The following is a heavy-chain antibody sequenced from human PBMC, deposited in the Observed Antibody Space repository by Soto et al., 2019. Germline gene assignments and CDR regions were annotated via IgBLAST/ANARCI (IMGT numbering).Heavy chain of an antibody. CDR3: ARGPFWSGYFDP. J-gene: IGHJ5*02. CDR2: SNPSGGST. D-gene: IGHD3-3*01. V-gene: IGHV1-46*01. Sequence: ASVKVSCKASGYTFTSYYMHWVRQAPGQGLEWMGISNPSGGSTNYAQKFQGRVTITADKSTSTAHMELSSLRSEDTAVYYCARGPFWSGYFDPWGQGTLVTVSS. CDR1: GYTFTSYY.